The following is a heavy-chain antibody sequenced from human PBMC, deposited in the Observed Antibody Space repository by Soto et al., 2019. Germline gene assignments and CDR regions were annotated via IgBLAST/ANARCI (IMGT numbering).Heavy chain of an antibody. CDR2: IIPIFGTA. CDR1: GGTFSSYA. D-gene: IGHD5-18*01. J-gene: IGHJ4*02. CDR3: ARAVPRRKTSIQLWPRLDY. V-gene: IGHV1-69*13. Sequence: GASVKVSCKASGGTFSSYAISWGREAPGQGLEWMGGIIPIFGTANYAQKFQGRATITADESTSTAYMELSSLRSEDTAVYYCARAVPRRKTSIQLWPRLDYWGQGTLVTVSS.